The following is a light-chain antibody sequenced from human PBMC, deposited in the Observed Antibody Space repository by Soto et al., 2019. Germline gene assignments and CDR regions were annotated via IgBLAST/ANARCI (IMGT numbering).Light chain of an antibody. J-gene: IGKJ2*01. CDR2: GAS. CDR1: QSVSNIH. CDR3: QHYGDSQYT. Sequence: EIVLTQSPGTLSLSPGERASLSCRASQSVSNIHLAWYQQKPGQAPRLLIYGASSRASGIPDRFSGSGSGTDFTLTISRLEPADFAVYYCQHYGDSQYTFGPGTELEIK. V-gene: IGKV3-20*01.